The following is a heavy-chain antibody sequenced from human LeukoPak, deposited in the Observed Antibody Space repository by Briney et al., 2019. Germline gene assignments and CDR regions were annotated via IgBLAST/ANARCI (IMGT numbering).Heavy chain of an antibody. Sequence: SETLSLTCAVYGGSFSSYYWSWIRQPPGKGLEWIEEINHSGSTNYNPSLKSRVTISVDTSKNQFSLKLSSVTAADTAVYYCARYYYGSGSYSYYFDYWGQGTLVTVSS. CDR3: ARYYYGSGSYSYYFDY. D-gene: IGHD3-10*01. CDR1: GGSFSSYY. CDR2: INHSGST. J-gene: IGHJ4*02. V-gene: IGHV4-34*01.